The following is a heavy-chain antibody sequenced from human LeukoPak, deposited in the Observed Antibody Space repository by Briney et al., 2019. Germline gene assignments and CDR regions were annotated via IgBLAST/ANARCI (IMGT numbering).Heavy chain of an antibody. CDR3: ARAVSGRFDY. V-gene: IGHV4-31*03. CDR2: IYYSGST. CDR1: GGSISSGGYY. J-gene: IGHJ4*02. D-gene: IGHD6-19*01. Sequence: PSETLSLTCTDSGGSISSGGYYWSWIRQHPGKGLEWIGYIYYSGSTYYNPSLKSRVTISVGTSKNQFSLRLSSVTAADTAIYYCARAVSGRFDYWGQGTLVTVSS.